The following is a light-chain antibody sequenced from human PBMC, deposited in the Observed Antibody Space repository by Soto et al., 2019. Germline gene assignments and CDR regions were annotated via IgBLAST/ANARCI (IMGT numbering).Light chain of an antibody. J-gene: IGKJ1*01. CDR2: KAS. CDR3: KHYNSYSEA. Sequence: DIQMTQSPSTLSGSVGDRVTITCRASQTISSWLAWYQQKPGKAPKLLIYKASTLKSGVPSRFSGSGSWTEFTLTISSLQPDDFATYYCKHYNSYSEAFGQGTKVELK. V-gene: IGKV1-5*03. CDR1: QTISSW.